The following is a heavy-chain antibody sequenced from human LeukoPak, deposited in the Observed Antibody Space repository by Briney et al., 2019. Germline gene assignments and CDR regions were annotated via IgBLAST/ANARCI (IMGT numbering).Heavy chain of an antibody. V-gene: IGHV5-51*01. D-gene: IGHD6-13*01. CDR2: IYPDDSDT. CDR1: GYTFIKHW. CDR3: ARPESRGYTSSFDY. J-gene: IGHJ4*02. Sequence: GESLKISCKGSGYTFIKHWIGWVRQMPGKGLEWMGIIYPDDSDTKYSPAFQGQVTISVDKSISTAYLQWSSLKASDSAMYYCARPESRGYTSSFDYWGQGTLVTVSS.